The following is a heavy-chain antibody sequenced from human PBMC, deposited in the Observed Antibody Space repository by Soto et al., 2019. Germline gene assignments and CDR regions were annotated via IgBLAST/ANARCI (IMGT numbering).Heavy chain of an antibody. D-gene: IGHD5-18*01. Sequence: GGSLRISCAASGFTFSDHYMDWVRQAPGKGLEWVGRTRNKANSYTTEYAASVKGRFTISRDDSKNSLYLQMNSLRAGDTAVNYCARYIYGYVDYWGQGTLVTVSS. CDR3: ARYIYGYVDY. J-gene: IGHJ4*02. CDR1: GFTFSDHY. CDR2: TRNKANSYTT. V-gene: IGHV3-72*01.